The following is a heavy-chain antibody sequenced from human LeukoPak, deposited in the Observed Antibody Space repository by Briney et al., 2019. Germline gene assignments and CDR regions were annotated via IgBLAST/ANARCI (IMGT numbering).Heavy chain of an antibody. J-gene: IGHJ4*02. CDR1: GGSFSGYY. Sequence: SETLSLTCAVYGGSFSGYYWSWIRQPPGKGLEWIGEINHSGNTNYNPSLKSRVTISVDTSKNQFSLKLSSVTAADKAVYYCARAAPYSGSCIDYWGQGTLVTVSS. D-gene: IGHD1-26*01. V-gene: IGHV4-34*01. CDR3: ARAAPYSGSCIDY. CDR2: INHSGNT.